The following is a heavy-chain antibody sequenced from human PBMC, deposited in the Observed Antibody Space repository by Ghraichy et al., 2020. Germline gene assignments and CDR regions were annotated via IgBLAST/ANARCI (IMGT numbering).Heavy chain of an antibody. D-gene: IGHD3-9*01. J-gene: IGHJ6*02. Sequence: GESLNISCAASGFTFSSYWMSWVRQAPGKGLEWVANIKQDGSEKYYVDSVKGRFTISRDNAKNSLYLQMNSLRAEDTAVYYCARDRPVGYFDWSLLDYYYYGMDVWGQGTTVTVSS. CDR1: GFTFSSYW. CDR2: IKQDGSEK. V-gene: IGHV3-7*01. CDR3: ARDRPVGYFDWSLLDYYYYGMDV.